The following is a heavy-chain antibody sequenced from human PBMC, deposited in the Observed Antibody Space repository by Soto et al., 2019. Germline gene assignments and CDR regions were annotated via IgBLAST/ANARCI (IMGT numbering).Heavy chain of an antibody. CDR3: ARRGYGDY. Sequence: QVHLVQSGAEVKKPGASVKVSCKGSGYIFTTYGITWVRQAPGQGLEWMGWISAHNGNTIYAQKLQGRVTVTRDTSTSPPYMELRNLRSDGTAVSYCARRGYGDYWGQGDLVTVSS. CDR2: ISAHNGNT. J-gene: IGHJ4*02. CDR1: GYIFTTYG. V-gene: IGHV1-18*01. D-gene: IGHD1-1*01.